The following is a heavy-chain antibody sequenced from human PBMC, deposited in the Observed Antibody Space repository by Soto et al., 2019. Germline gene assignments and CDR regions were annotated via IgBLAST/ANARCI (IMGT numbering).Heavy chain of an antibody. CDR1: GFTFSDNL. V-gene: IGHV1-3*04. Sequence: QVQLVQSGAELKKPGASVNISCTASGFTFSDNLINWVRQVPGQGLEWMGWLNTDTANTRYSETFQGRVTIARNPSASIAYLELSGLENEDTALYFCARDIQSVGPRANDAFDVWGQGTMITVSS. J-gene: IGHJ3*01. D-gene: IGHD5-18*01. CDR3: ARDIQSVGPRANDAFDV. CDR2: LNTDTANT.